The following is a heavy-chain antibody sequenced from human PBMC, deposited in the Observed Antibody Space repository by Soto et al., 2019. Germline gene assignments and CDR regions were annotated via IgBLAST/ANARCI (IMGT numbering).Heavy chain of an antibody. J-gene: IGHJ4*02. CDR3: AASLGYCSGGSCYSFDY. D-gene: IGHD2-15*01. Sequence: PGGSLRLSCAASGFTFSSYAMSWVRQAPGKGLEWVSAISGSGGSTYYADSVKGRFTISRDNSKNTLYLQMNSLRAEDTAVYYCAASLGYCSGGSCYSFDYWGQGTLVTVSS. V-gene: IGHV3-23*01. CDR1: GFTFSSYA. CDR2: ISGSGGST.